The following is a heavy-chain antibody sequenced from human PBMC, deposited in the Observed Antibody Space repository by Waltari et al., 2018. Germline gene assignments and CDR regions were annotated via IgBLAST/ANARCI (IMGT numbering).Heavy chain of an antibody. CDR2: ISSSSSYS. V-gene: IGHV3-21*01. J-gene: IGHJ1*01. CDR3: ARDGPPYCSSTSCYHEYFQH. D-gene: IGHD2-2*01. CDR1: GFTFSSYS. Sequence: EVQLVESGGGLVKPGGSLRLSCAASGFTFSSYSMNWVRQAPGKGLEWVSSISSSSSYSDYASSSKGRFTISRDNAKNSLYLQMNSLRAEDTAVYYCARDGPPYCSSTSCYHEYFQHWGQGTLVTVSS.